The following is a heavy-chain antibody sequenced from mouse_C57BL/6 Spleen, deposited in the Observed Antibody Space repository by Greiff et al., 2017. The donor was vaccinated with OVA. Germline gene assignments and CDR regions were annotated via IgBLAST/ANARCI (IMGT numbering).Heavy chain of an antibody. CDR1: GYAFSSSW. Sequence: QVQLKQSGPELVKPGASVKISCQASGYAFSSSWMNWVKQRPGTGLEWIGRIYPGDGDTNYNGKFKGKDTLTADKSSSTAYMQLSSLTSEDSAVYFCARDYSNYFDYWGQGTTLTVSS. D-gene: IGHD2-5*01. V-gene: IGHV1-82*01. J-gene: IGHJ2*01. CDR2: IYPGDGDT. CDR3: ARDYSNYFDY.